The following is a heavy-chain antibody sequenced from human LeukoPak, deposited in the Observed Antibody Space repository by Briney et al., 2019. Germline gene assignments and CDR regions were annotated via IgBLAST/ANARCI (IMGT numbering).Heavy chain of an antibody. CDR3: ARRGAASWGWFDP. J-gene: IGHJ5*02. CDR2: IYYSGST. V-gene: IGHV4-39*01. D-gene: IGHD6-13*01. CDR1: GGSISSSSYY. Sequence: SETLSLTCTVSGGSISSSSYYWGWIRQPPGKGLEWIGSIYYSGSTYYNPSLKSRVTISVDTSKNQFSLKLSSVTAADTAVYYCARRGAASWGWFDPWGQRTLVTVSS.